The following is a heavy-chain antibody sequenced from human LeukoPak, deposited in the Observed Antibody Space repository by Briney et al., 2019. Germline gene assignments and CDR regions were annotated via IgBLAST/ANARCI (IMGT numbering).Heavy chain of an antibody. J-gene: IGHJ4*02. CDR1: GGSITNGSYY. CDR3: VRDRWGGSLFDF. D-gene: IGHD3-10*01. CDR2: ISYSGST. V-gene: IGHV4-31*03. Sequence: PSETLSLTCTVSGGSITNGSYYWSWIRQHPRKGLEWIGYISYSGSTYYNPSLKSRVTISLGPSKNQFSLRLTSVTAADTAMYFCVRDRWGGSLFDFWGQGTLVTVSS.